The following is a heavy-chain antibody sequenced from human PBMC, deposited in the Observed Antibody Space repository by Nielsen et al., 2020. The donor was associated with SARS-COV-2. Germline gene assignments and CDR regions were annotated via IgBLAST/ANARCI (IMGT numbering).Heavy chain of an antibody. Sequence: GESLKISCAASGFPFSSYEMNWVRQAPGKALEWLSYIDGNGRNIFYADSVKGRFTISRDSAENSLSLQMNSLRAEDTAVYYCARVNSGSYSGAFDIWGQGTMVTVSS. J-gene: IGHJ3*02. CDR3: ARVNSGSYSGAFDI. V-gene: IGHV3-48*03. CDR2: IDGNGRNI. D-gene: IGHD1-26*01. CDR1: GFPFSSYE.